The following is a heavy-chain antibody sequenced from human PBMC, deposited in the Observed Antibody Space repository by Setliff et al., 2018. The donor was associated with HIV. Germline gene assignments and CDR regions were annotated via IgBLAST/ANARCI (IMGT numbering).Heavy chain of an antibody. J-gene: IGHJ3*02. D-gene: IGHD5-12*01. CDR3: ARDSKVATISGGAFDI. Sequence: PSETLSLTCTVSGCSISSGYYWGWIRQPPGKGLEWIGSIYHSGSTYYNPSLKSRVTISVDTSKNQFSLKLSSVTAADTAVYYCARDSKVATISGGAFDIWGQGTMVTVSS. CDR2: IYHSGST. CDR1: GCSISSGYY. V-gene: IGHV4-38-2*02.